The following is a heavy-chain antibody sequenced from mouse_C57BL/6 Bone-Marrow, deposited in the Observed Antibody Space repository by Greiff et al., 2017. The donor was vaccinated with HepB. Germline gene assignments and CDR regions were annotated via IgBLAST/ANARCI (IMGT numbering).Heavy chain of an antibody. D-gene: IGHD4-1*01. CDR2: IDPSDSYT. V-gene: IGHV1-69*01. J-gene: IGHJ2*01. CDR1: GYTFTSYW. CDR3: AVTGDYCDY. Sequence: VQLQQPGAELVMPGASVKLSCKASGYTFTSYWMHWVKQRPGQGLEWIGEIDPSDSYTNYNQKFKGKSTLTVDKSSRTAYMEPSSLTSEDSAVYYCAVTGDYCDYWGQGTTLTVSS.